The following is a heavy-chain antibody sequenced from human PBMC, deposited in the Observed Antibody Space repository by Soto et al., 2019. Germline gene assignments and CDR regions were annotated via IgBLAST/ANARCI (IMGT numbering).Heavy chain of an antibody. CDR1: GGSISSYY. V-gene: IGHV4-59*01. Sequence: PESLSLTFNVPGGSISSYYCSWILQPPGKGLEWIGYIYYIGSTNYNPSLKSRVTISVDTSKNQFSLKLSSVTAAETAVYYCARGDPLYTWFDPWGQGTLVTVSS. J-gene: IGHJ5*02. CDR2: IYYIGST. CDR3: ARGDPLYTWFDP.